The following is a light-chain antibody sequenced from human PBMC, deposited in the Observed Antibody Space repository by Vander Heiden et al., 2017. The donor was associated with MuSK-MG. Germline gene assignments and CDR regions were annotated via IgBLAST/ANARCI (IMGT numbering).Light chain of an antibody. Sequence: TVVTQSQSCSVSPGWTVTLTCGLSSGSVSTNYYPTWYQQTPGQAPRTLIYSTNTRSSGVPDRFSGSILGNKAALTITGAQADDESDYYCVLYMGSGMWVFGGGTKLTV. CDR1: SGSVSTNYY. CDR3: VLYMGSGMWV. CDR2: STN. V-gene: IGLV8-61*01. J-gene: IGLJ3*02.